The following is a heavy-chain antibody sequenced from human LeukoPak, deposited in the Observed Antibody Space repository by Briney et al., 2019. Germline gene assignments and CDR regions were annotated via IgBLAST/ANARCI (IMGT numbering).Heavy chain of an antibody. V-gene: IGHV1-2*02. CDR1: GYTFTGYY. CDR3: ARGVTGSSSWYGWFDP. D-gene: IGHD6-13*01. Sequence: ASVKVSCKASGYTFTGYYMHWVRQAPGQGLEWMGWINPNSGGTNYAQKFQGRVTMTRDTSISTAYMELSRLRSDDTAVYYCARGVTGSSSWYGWFDPWGQGTLVTVSS. J-gene: IGHJ5*02. CDR2: INPNSGGT.